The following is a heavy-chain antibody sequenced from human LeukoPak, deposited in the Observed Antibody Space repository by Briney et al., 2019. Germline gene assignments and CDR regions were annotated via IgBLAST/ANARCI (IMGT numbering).Heavy chain of an antibody. J-gene: IGHJ5*02. V-gene: IGHV4-59*01. D-gene: IGHD2-15*01. CDR3: ARDRLRLGYERTNWFDP. CDR2: IYYSGST. CDR1: GGSISSYY. Sequence: SETLSLTCTVSGGSISSYYWSWIRQPPGKGLEWIGYIYYSGSTNYNPSLKSRVTISVDTSKNQFSLRLSSMTAADTAVYYCARDRLRLGYERTNWFDPWGQGTLVTVSS.